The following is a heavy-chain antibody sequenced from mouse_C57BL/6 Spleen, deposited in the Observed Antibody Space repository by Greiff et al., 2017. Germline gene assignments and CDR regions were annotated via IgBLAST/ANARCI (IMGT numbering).Heavy chain of an antibody. CDR1: GYTFTSYG. D-gene: IGHD3-1*01. CDR3: ARPSGVWYFDV. Sequence: VQLQESGAELARPGASVQLSCKASGYTFTSYGISWVKQRTGQGLEWIGEIYPRSGNTYYNEKFKGKATLTADKSSSTAYMELRSLTSEDSAVYFCARPSGVWYFDVWGTGTTVTVSS. V-gene: IGHV1-81*01. J-gene: IGHJ1*03. CDR2: IYPRSGNT.